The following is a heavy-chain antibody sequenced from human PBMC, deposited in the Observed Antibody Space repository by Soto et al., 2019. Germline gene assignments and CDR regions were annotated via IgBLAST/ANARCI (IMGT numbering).Heavy chain of an antibody. CDR3: ARGPTSGNSSSGLDY. V-gene: IGHV4-34*01. Sequence: QVQLQQWGAGLLKPSGTLSLTCAVYGGSFSGYYWSWIRQPPGKGLEWIGEINHSGSTNYNPSLKSRVTISVDTSKNQFSLKLSSVTAADTAVYYCARGPTSGNSSSGLDYWGQGTLVTVSS. CDR1: GGSFSGYY. D-gene: IGHD6-6*01. J-gene: IGHJ4*02. CDR2: INHSGST.